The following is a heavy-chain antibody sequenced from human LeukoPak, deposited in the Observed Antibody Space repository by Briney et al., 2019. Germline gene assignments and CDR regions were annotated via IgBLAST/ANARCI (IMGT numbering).Heavy chain of an antibody. D-gene: IGHD3-10*01. CDR2: MSVYSGET. J-gene: IGHJ6*02. Sequence: ASAKVSCQGSGYTFNNYGLIWVRQAPGPRGEWMGWMSVYSGETKYADKFQGRVTMTSDTSTSTAYMELRSLRSDDTALYYCARGWFGFYAMDVWDQGTTVSVSS. CDR3: ARGWFGFYAMDV. CDR1: GYTFNNYG. V-gene: IGHV1-18*01.